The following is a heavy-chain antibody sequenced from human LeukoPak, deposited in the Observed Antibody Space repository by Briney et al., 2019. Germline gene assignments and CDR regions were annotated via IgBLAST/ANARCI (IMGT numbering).Heavy chain of an antibody. CDR3: ARDIYGSGSYDLDY. V-gene: IGHV1-2*02. D-gene: IGHD3-10*01. Sequence: GASVKVSCKASGYTFTGHYMHWVRQAPGQGLEWMGWINPNSGGTNYAQKFQGRVTMTRDTSISTAYMELSRLRSDDTAVYYCARDIYGSGSYDLDYWGQGTLVTVSS. CDR2: INPNSGGT. J-gene: IGHJ4*02. CDR1: GYTFTGHY.